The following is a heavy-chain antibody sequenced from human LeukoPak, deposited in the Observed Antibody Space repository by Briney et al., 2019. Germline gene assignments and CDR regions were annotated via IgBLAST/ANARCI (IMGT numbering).Heavy chain of an antibody. CDR2: VYGGGTT. V-gene: IGHV3-23*03. D-gene: IGHD2-8*02. CDR3: ATSMTSPGAFDY. Sequence: GGSLRLSCAASGFTFSSYAMSWVRQAPGKGLEWVSVVYGGGTTNYPDSVKGRFTISRDNSKHTLYLQMNSLRAEDTAVYYCATSMTSPGAFDYWGQGTLVTVSS. J-gene: IGHJ4*02. CDR1: GFTFSSYA.